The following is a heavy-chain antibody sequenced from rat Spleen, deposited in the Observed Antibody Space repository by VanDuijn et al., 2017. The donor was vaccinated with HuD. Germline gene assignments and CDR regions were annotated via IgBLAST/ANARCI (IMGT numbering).Heavy chain of an antibody. Sequence: EVQLVETGGGLVQPGRSMKLSCAASGFTYSDYVMAWVRQAPTKGLEWVATISYDGSSTYYRDSVKGRFTISRDNAKSTLYLQMDSLRSEDTATYYCARQTYYSSYFDYWGQGVMVTVSS. CDR2: ISYDGSST. V-gene: IGHV5-29*01. CDR1: GFTYSDYV. CDR3: ARQTYYSSYFDY. J-gene: IGHJ2*01. D-gene: IGHD1-2*01.